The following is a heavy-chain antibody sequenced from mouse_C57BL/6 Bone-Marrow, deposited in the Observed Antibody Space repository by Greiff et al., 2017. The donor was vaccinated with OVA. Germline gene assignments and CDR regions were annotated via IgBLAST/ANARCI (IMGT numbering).Heavy chain of an antibody. J-gene: IGHJ1*03. V-gene: IGHV3-6*01. Sequence: VQLKESGPGLVKPSQSLSLTCSVTGYSITSGYYWNWIRQFPGNKLEWMGYISYDGSNNYNPSLKNRISITRDTSKNQFFLKLNSVTTEDTATYYCAFYYGSSYWYFDVWGTGTTVTVSS. CDR3: AFYYGSSYWYFDV. D-gene: IGHD1-1*01. CDR2: ISYDGSN. CDR1: GYSITSGYY.